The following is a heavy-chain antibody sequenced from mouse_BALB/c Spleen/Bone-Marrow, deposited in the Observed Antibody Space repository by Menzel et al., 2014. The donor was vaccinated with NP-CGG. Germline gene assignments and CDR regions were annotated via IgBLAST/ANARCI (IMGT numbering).Heavy chain of an antibody. D-gene: IGHD4-1*01. Sequence: VQLQQSGAELVKPGASVKLSCTASGFNIKDTYMHWVKQRPEQGLEWIGRIDPANGNTKYDPKFQGKATITADTSSNTAYLQLSSLTSEDTAVYYRARWEYYAMDYWGHGTSVTVSS. CDR2: IDPANGNT. J-gene: IGHJ4*01. CDR1: GFNIKDTY. V-gene: IGHV14-3*02. CDR3: ARWEYYAMDY.